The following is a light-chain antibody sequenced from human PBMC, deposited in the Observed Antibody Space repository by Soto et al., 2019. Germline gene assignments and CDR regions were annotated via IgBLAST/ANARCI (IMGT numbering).Light chain of an antibody. CDR1: SSNIGAGYD. Sequence: QSVLTQPPSVSGAPGQRVTIACTVSSSNIGAGYDVHWYQQLPGTAPKLLIYGNSNRPSGVPDRFSGSKSGTSASLAITGLQAEDEADYYCQSYDSSLSGLYVFGTGTRSPS. CDR2: GNS. V-gene: IGLV1-40*01. CDR3: QSYDSSLSGLYV. J-gene: IGLJ1*01.